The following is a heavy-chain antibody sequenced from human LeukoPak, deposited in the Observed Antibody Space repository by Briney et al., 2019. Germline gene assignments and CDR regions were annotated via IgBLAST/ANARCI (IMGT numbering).Heavy chain of an antibody. V-gene: IGHV3-74*01. J-gene: IGHJ4*02. Sequence: GGSLRLSCAASGFTFNSHWMHWVRQAPGKGLVWVSRIDSHGTSTIDADSVQGRFTVSRDNSKNTPYLQMNSLRVEDTAVYYCVREGYGPGNYPFDYWGQGTLVTVSS. CDR2: IDSHGTST. CDR1: GFTFNSHW. CDR3: VREGYGPGNYPFDY. D-gene: IGHD3-10*01.